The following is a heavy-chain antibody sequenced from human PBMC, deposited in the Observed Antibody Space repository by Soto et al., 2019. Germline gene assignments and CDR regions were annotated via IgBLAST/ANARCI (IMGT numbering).Heavy chain of an antibody. CDR1: GFTFSAYA. J-gene: IGHJ6*02. CDR2: ISSGSDTL. D-gene: IGHD2-15*01. V-gene: IGHV3-48*02. Sequence: PGGSLRLSCEGSGFTFSAYAMNWVRQAPGKGLEWVSYISSGSDTLYYADSVKGRFTISRDNAKNSVYLQVDNLRDEDTAVYYCARDWDIVILSVPIPNYNYGMDVWGQGTTVTVSS. CDR3: ARDWDIVILSVPIPNYNYGMDV.